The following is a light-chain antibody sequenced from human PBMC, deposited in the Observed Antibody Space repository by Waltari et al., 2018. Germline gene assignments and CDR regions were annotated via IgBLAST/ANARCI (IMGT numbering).Light chain of an antibody. CDR1: ASNIGNNV. CDR3: CSYAGLGIYV. V-gene: IGLV1-44*01. J-gene: IGLJ1*01. Sequence: QSVLTQPPSASGTPGQGVTISCSGGASNIGNNVVNWYQQVPGKAPKLLIYSSDRRPAGVPDRFSGSKSGTSASLAINGLQAEDEADYYCCSYAGLGIYVFGTGTKVTVL. CDR2: SSD.